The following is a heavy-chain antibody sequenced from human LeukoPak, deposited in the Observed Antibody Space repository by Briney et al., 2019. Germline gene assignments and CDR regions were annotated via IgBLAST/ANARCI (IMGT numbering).Heavy chain of an antibody. J-gene: IGHJ4*02. CDR2: IISTGTI. D-gene: IGHD4-23*01. Sequence: SETLSLTCTVSGASISGYYWSWIRQPPGKRLEWIGYIISTGTINYNPSLKSRVTISVDTSKNQFSLKLSSVTAADTAVYYCARSTVVTPFDYWGQGTLVTVSS. V-gene: IGHV4-59*01. CDR1: GASISGYY. CDR3: ARSTVVTPFDY.